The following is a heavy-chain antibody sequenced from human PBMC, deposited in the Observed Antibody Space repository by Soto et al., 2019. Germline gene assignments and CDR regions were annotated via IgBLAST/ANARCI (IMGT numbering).Heavy chain of an antibody. CDR1: GGSINNYY. J-gene: IGHJ4*02. Sequence: SETLSLTCTVSGGSINNYYWSWIRQPPGKGLEWIGYIYYNGFTNYNPSLKSRITISIDTSKNQFSLKLSSVTAADTAVYYCARRGAAGTIYFDSWGQGTRVTVS. CDR3: ARRGAAGTIYFDS. CDR2: IYYNGFT. D-gene: IGHD6-13*01. V-gene: IGHV4-59*08.